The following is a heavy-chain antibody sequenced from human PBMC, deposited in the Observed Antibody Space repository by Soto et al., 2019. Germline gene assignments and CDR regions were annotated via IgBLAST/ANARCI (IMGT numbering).Heavy chain of an antibody. D-gene: IGHD6-13*01. V-gene: IGHV4-59*01. Sequence: SETLSLTCTVSGGSISSYYWSWIRQPPGKGLEWIGYIYYSGSTNYNPSLKSRVTISVDTSKNQFSLKLSSVTAADTAVYYCARDKSPRNSRDGAGMDVWGQGTTVTVSS. J-gene: IGHJ6*02. CDR3: ARDKSPRNSRDGAGMDV. CDR1: GGSISSYY. CDR2: IYYSGST.